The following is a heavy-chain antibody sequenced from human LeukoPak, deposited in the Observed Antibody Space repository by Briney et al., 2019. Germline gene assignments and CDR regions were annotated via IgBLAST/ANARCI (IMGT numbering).Heavy chain of an antibody. D-gene: IGHD2-8*01. CDR2: IRSDGSDK. J-gene: IGHJ4*02. CDR1: GFPFGTYG. Sequence: GGSLRLSCDASGFPFGTYGMHWVCQAPGKGLKWVAFIRSDGSDKYYADSVKGRFTISRDNSKNTLYLQMNSLRAEDTAVYYCAKGRAVQRIALNYLDYWGQGTLVTVSS. CDR3: AKGRAVQRIALNYLDY. V-gene: IGHV3-30*02.